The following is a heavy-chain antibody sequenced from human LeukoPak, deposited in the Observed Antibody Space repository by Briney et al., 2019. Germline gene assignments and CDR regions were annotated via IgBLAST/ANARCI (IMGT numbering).Heavy chain of an antibody. CDR2: IYHSGSA. V-gene: IGHV4-59*12. CDR1: GGSISSYQ. D-gene: IGHD4-23*01. J-gene: IGHJ4*02. Sequence: SETLSLTCTVSGGSISSYQWSWIRQPPGKGLEWIGNIYHSGSANYNPSLTSRVIISVDTSKNQFSLKLSPVIATDTAVYYCARVGVDYSGNILKYFYDYWGQGTLVTVSS. CDR3: ARVGVDYSGNILKYFYDY.